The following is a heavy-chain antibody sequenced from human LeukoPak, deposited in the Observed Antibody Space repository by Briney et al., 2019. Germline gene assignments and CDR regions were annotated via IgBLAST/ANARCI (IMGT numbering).Heavy chain of an antibody. CDR3: ARERKYYDILTGYYIGQFDY. CDR2: IYYSGST. CDR1: GGSLSSSSYY. J-gene: IGHJ4*02. V-gene: IGHV4-39*07. Sequence: SETLSLTCTVSGGSLSSSSYYWGWIRQPPGTGLEWIGSIYYSGSTYYNPSLKSRVTISVDTSKNQFSLKLSSVTAADTAVYYCARERKYYDILTGYYIGQFDYWGQGTLVTVSS. D-gene: IGHD3-9*01.